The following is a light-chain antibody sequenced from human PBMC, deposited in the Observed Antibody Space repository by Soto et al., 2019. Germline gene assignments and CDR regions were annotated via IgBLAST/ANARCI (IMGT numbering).Light chain of an antibody. CDR2: GNN. CDR3: ATWDDNRRGGV. V-gene: IGLV1-47*02. CDR1: SSNIGNSG. J-gene: IGLJ3*02. Sequence: QSVLTQPPSASGTPGQRVPISCSGSSSNIGNSGVYWYRQLPGTAPKLVIYGNNQRPSGVPDRFSGSKSGTSASLAISGLRSEDEAAYYCATWDDNRRGGVFGGGTKLTVL.